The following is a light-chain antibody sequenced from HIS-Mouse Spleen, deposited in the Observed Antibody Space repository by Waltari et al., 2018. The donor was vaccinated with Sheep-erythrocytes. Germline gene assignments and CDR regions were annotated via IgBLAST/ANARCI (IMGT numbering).Light chain of an antibody. CDR3: CSYAGSYNHV. V-gene: IGLV3-1*01. Sequence: SYELTQPPSVSVSPGQTASITCSGDKLGDKYACWYQQKPGQSPVLVIYQDSKRPSGVPERFSVSKSGNTASLTISGLQAEDEADYYCCSYAGSYNHVFATGTKVTVL. J-gene: IGLJ1*01. CDR2: QDS. CDR1: KLGDKY.